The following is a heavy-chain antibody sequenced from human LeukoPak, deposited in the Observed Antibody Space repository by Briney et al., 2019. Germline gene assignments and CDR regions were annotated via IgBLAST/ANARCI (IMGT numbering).Heavy chain of an antibody. CDR3: ARGPKMATIPRPFGV. D-gene: IGHD5-12*01. Sequence: SETLSLTCAVYGGSFSGYYWSWIRPPPGKGLEWIGDINHSESTNYNPSLKSRVTISVDTSKNQFSLKLSSVTAADTAVYYCARGPKMATIPRPFGVWGQGTLVTVSS. V-gene: IGHV4-34*01. CDR1: GGSFSGYY. CDR2: INHSEST. J-gene: IGHJ4*02.